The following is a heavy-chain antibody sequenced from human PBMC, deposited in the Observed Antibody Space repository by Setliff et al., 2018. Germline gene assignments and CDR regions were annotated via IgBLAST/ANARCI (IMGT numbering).Heavy chain of an antibody. Sequence: ASVKVSCKASGYTFTSYGFSWVRQAPGQGLEWMGWISVYNGKTKYAQKFQGRVTMTTDTSTSTAYMELRSLSPEDTALYYCASSSGGNYEAYFDYWGQGTLVTVSS. J-gene: IGHJ4*02. CDR3: ASSSGGNYEAYFDY. D-gene: IGHD2-15*01. CDR1: GYTFTSYG. V-gene: IGHV1-18*01. CDR2: ISVYNGKT.